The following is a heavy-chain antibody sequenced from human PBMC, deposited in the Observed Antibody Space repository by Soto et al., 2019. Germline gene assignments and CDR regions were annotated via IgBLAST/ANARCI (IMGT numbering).Heavy chain of an antibody. CDR3: AREGSSRSRPYYYYMDV. CDR1: GYTFTSYY. J-gene: IGHJ6*03. CDR2: INPSGGST. Sequence: ASVKVSCKASGYTFTSYYMYWVRQAPGQGLEWMGIINPSGGSTSYAQKFQGRVTMTRDTSTSTVYMELSSLRSEDTAVYYCAREGSSRSRPYYYYMDVWGKGTTVTVSS. V-gene: IGHV1-46*03. D-gene: IGHD6-13*01.